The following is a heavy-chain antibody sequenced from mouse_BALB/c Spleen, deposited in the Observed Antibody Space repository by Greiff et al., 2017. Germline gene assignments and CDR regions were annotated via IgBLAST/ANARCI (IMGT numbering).Heavy chain of an antibody. D-gene: IGHD4-1*01. CDR3: ARRTGAYAMDY. Sequence: DVHLVESGGGLVKPGGSLKLSCAASGFTFSDYYMYWVRQTPEKRLEWVATISDGGSYTYYPDSVKGRFTISRDNAKNNLYLQMSSLKSEDTAMYYCARRTGAYAMDYWGQGTSVTVSS. CDR2: ISDGGSYT. CDR1: GFTFSDYY. J-gene: IGHJ4*01. V-gene: IGHV5-4*02.